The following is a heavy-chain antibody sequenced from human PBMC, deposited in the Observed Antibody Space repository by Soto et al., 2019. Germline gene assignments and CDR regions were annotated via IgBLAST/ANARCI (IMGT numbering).Heavy chain of an antibody. CDR1: GGSISSYY. J-gene: IGHJ5*02. CDR3: ARILGFCSSSSCYPRFDP. Sequence: SETLSLTCTVSGGSISSYYWSWIRQPPGKGLEFIGYIYYSGITNYNPSLKSRVTLSVDTSMSQFSLRLSSVTPADTAVYYCARILGFCSSSSCYPRFDPWGQGSLVTVSS. D-gene: IGHD2-2*01. V-gene: IGHV4-59*01. CDR2: IYYSGIT.